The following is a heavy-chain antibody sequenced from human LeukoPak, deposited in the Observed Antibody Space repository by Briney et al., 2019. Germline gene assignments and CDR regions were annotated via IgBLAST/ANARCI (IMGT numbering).Heavy chain of an antibody. V-gene: IGHV1-2*02. CDR2: IKPNNGGT. Sequence: GASVKVSCKASGHIFSDYYVHWVRQAPGQGLEWMAWIKPNNGGTTFAQKFQGRVTLTRDTSISTAYMQLSGLRSEDTAMYYCAREAGGVSDYWGQGTLVTVSS. D-gene: IGHD2-8*02. J-gene: IGHJ4*02. CDR1: GHIFSDYY. CDR3: AREAGGVSDY.